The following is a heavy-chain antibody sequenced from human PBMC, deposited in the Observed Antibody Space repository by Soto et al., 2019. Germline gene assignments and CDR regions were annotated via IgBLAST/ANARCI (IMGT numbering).Heavy chain of an antibody. J-gene: IGHJ4*02. CDR3: ARGFSAGKGSPPDF. CDR2: ISSGSSDT. D-gene: IGHD3-10*01. V-gene: IGHV3-21*04. CDR1: GFTFSRVS. Sequence: GGSLRLSCEASGFTFSRVSMNWVRQVPGKGLEWVASISSGSSDTWYADSVKGRFIISRDNAQNSLFLQMNTLRPEDTAVYYCARGFSAGKGSPPDFWGQGTLVTVSS.